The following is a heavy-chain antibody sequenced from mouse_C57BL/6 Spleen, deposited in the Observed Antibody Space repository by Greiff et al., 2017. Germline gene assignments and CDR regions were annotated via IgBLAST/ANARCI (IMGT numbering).Heavy chain of an antibody. CDR1: GYTFTSYW. J-gene: IGHJ2*01. CDR3: ARATVVATVDY. Sequence: QVHVKQPGAELVKPGASVKVSCKASGYTFTSYWMHWVKQRPGQGLEWIGRIHPSDSDTNYNQKFKGKATLTVDKSSSTAYMQLSSLTSEDSAVYYCARATVVATVDYWGQGTTLTVSS. D-gene: IGHD1-1*01. V-gene: IGHV1-74*01. CDR2: IHPSDSDT.